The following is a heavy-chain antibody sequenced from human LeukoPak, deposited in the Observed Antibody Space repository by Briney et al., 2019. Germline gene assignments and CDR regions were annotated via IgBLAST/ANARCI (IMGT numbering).Heavy chain of an antibody. V-gene: IGHV1-18*01. J-gene: IGHJ4*02. CDR2: ISAYNGNT. CDR1: GYTFTSYG. Sequence: ASVKVSCKASGYTFTSYGISWVRQAPGQGLEWMGWISAYNGNTNYAQKFQGRVTITADESTSTAYMELSSLRSEDTAVYYCARESGELPMERYFDYWGQGTLVTVSS. D-gene: IGHD1-26*01. CDR3: ARESGELPMERYFDY.